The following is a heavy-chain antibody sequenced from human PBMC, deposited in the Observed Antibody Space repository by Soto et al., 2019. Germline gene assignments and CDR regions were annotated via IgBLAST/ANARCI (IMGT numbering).Heavy chain of an antibody. Sequence: SVKVGCKDSGYTINSYGMSCVRQAHRQGLEWMGWISAYNCNTNYAQKLQGRVTMTTDTSTSTAYMELRSLTSDDTAAYYSPRAPPVVTGTACGLNNWFDPWGYGTLVTVS. V-gene: IGHV1-18*01. CDR2: ISAYNCNT. J-gene: IGHJ5*02. CDR3: PRAPPVVTGTACGLNNWFDP. CDR1: GYTINSYG. D-gene: IGHD1-20*01.